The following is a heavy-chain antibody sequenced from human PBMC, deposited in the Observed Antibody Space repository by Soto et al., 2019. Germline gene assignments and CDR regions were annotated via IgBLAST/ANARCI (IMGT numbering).Heavy chain of an antibody. Sequence: GESLKISCKGSGYSFTSYWIGWVRQMPGKGLEWMGIIYPGDSDTRYSPSFQGQVTISADKSISTAYLQWSSLKASDTAMYYCARRRYDFWSGYHYYMDVWGKGTTVTVSS. CDR3: ARRRYDFWSGYHYYMDV. V-gene: IGHV5-51*01. CDR1: GYSFTSYW. CDR2: IYPGDSDT. J-gene: IGHJ6*03. D-gene: IGHD3-3*01.